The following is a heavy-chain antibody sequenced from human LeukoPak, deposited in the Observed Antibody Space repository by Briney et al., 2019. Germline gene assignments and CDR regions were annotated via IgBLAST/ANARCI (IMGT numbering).Heavy chain of an antibody. V-gene: IGHV1-18*01. D-gene: IGHD2-21*02. CDR1: GYTFTSYG. Sequence: ASVKVSCKASGYTFTSYGISWVRQAPGQGLEWMGWISAYNGNTNYAQKFQGRVTMTRDMSTSTVYMELSSLRSEDTAVYYCARDSSVVTAKNYYFDYWGQGTLVTVSS. CDR3: ARDSSVVTAKNYYFDY. CDR2: ISAYNGNT. J-gene: IGHJ4*02.